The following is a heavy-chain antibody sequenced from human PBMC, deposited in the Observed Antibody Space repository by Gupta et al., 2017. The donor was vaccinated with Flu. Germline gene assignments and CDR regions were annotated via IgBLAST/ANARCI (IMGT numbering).Heavy chain of an antibody. J-gene: IGHJ6*02. CDR2: VSSIRNYI. CDR3: AGVVGATLSGGLDV. V-gene: IGHV3-21*06. Sequence: APGKGLGWVLTVSSIRNYINSADTVKGRCIITRDNAKISLYLQMNSLRAEETAVDYGAGVVGATLSGGLDVWGQGTTVTVSS. D-gene: IGHD1-26*01.